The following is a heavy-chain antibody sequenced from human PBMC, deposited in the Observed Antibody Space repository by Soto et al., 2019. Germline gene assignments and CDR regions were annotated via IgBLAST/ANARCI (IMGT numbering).Heavy chain of an antibody. CDR3: ARECEVGLADCSGGSCYSFAFDI. CDR2: ISSSSSYI. V-gene: IGHV3-21*01. D-gene: IGHD2-15*01. Sequence: GGSLRLSCAASGFTFSSYSMNWVRQAPGKGLEWVSSISSSSSYIYYADSVKGRFTISRDNAKNSLYLQMNSLRAEDTAVYYCARECEVGLADCSGGSCYSFAFDIWGQGTMVTVSS. J-gene: IGHJ3*02. CDR1: GFTFSSYS.